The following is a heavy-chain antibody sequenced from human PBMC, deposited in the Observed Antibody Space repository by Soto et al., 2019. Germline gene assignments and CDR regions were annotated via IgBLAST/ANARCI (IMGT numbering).Heavy chain of an antibody. Sequence: ASVKVSCKASGYTFTSYGISWVRQAPGQGLEWMGWISAYNGNTNYAQKLQGRVTMTTDTSTSTAYMELRSLRSDDTAVYYCARDHVGFLEWLRAFDIWGQGTMVTVSS. CDR1: GYTFTSYG. J-gene: IGHJ3*02. D-gene: IGHD3-3*02. CDR3: ARDHVGFLEWLRAFDI. CDR2: ISAYNGNT. V-gene: IGHV1-18*01.